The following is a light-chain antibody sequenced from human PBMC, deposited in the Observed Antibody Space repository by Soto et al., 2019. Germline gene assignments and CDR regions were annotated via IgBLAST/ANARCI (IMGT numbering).Light chain of an antibody. Sequence: DLQMTQSPSSLSASVGDRVTITCRASQGINNFVAWYQQKPGEVPKLLIYAASTLQSGVPSRFSGSGFGTDFLLTISSLEPEDVATYYCQKYDSVPLTFGGGTRVEIK. J-gene: IGKJ4*01. CDR2: AAS. CDR3: QKYDSVPLT. CDR1: QGINNF. V-gene: IGKV1-27*01.